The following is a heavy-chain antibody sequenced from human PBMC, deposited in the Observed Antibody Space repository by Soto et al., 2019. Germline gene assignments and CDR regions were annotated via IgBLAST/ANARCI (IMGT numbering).Heavy chain of an antibody. J-gene: IGHJ3*02. V-gene: IGHV3-30*18. D-gene: IGHD1-26*01. CDR1: GFSFTTYV. Sequence: GGSLRISSAASGFSFTTYVMHWVRKAPGKGLEWVAVISHDGSYKYYGDAVKGRFTISRDTSKNAVYLEMNSLRPEDTAVYYCAKGLLAIVGTTLPRDAFNIWGQGTMVTVSS. CDR3: AKGLLAIVGTTLPRDAFNI. CDR2: ISHDGSYK.